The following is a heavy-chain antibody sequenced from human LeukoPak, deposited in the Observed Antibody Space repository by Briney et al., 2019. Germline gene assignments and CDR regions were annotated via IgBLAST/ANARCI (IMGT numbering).Heavy chain of an antibody. CDR3: AELGITMIGGV. D-gene: IGHD3-10*02. V-gene: IGHV3-7*01. Sequence: GGSLRLSCAASGFTFSSHWMSWVRQAPGKGLEWVANIKQDGSEKYYVDSVKGRFTVSRDNAKNSLYLQMNSLRAEDTAVYYCAELGITMIGGVWGKGTTVTISS. CDR2: IKQDGSEK. CDR1: GFTFSSHW. J-gene: IGHJ6*04.